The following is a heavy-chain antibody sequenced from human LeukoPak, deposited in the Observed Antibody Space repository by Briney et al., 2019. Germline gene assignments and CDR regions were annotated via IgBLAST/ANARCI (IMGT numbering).Heavy chain of an antibody. CDR2: FDPEDGET. CDR1: GYTLTELS. V-gene: IGHV1-24*01. CDR3: ATASPQGGYDILTGYYYYFDY. D-gene: IGHD3-9*01. Sequence: ASVKVSCKVSGYTLTELSMHWVRQAPGKGLEWMGGFDPEDGETIYAQKFQGRVTMTEDTSTDTAYMELSSLRSEDTAVYYCATASPQGGYDILTGYYYYFDYWGQGTLVTVSS. J-gene: IGHJ4*02.